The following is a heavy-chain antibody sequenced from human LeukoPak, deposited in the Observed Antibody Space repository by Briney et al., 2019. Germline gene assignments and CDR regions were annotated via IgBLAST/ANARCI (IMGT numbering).Heavy chain of an antibody. CDR1: GFTFSSYA. CDR3: AKVRPGELLWMWSAFDI. D-gene: IGHD3-10*01. J-gene: IGHJ3*02. CDR2: ISGSGGST. V-gene: IGHV3-23*01. Sequence: GGSLRPSCAASGFTFSSYAMSWVRQAPGKGLEWVSAISGSGGSTYYADSVKGRFTISRDNSKNTLYLQMNSLRAEDTAVYYCAKVRPGELLWMWSAFDIWGQGTMVTVSS.